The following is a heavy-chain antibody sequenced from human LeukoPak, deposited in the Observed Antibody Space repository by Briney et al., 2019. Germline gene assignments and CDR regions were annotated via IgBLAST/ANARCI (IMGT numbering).Heavy chain of an antibody. V-gene: IGHV3-23*01. J-gene: IGHJ4*02. Sequence: GGSLRFSCAASGFTFSSYAMSWVRQAPGKGLEWVSAISGSGGSTYYADSVKGRFTISRDNSKNTLYLQMNSLRAEDTAVYYCAKCPYYYDSSGYYFDYWGQGTLVTVSS. CDR3: AKCPYYYDSSGYYFDY. D-gene: IGHD3-22*01. CDR1: GFTFSSYA. CDR2: ISGSGGST.